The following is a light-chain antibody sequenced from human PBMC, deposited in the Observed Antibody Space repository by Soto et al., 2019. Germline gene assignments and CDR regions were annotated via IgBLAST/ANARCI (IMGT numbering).Light chain of an antibody. CDR3: QQRSSYSDA. J-gene: IGKJ1*01. Sequence: IHMTQTPTSLSASVGNRVTITCRASQGINYDLGWYQQKPGQAPKLLIDGASNRTSGVPSRFSGSGSGTEFTLTISSLEPDDFAVYYCQQRSSYSDAFGEGTKVDIK. V-gene: IGKV1-17*01. CDR1: QGINYD. CDR2: GAS.